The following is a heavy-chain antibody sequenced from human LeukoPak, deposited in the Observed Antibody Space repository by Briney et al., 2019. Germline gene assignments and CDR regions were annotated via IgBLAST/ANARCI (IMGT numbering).Heavy chain of an antibody. Sequence: ASVKVSCKASGYTFTSYGISWVRQAPGQGLEWMGWISPYNGDTRYAQRLQGRVTMSTDTSTSTAYMDLWSLRSDDTAVYYCARGTTRDILTGYYRDEYFQHWGQGTLVTVSS. J-gene: IGHJ1*01. V-gene: IGHV1-18*01. D-gene: IGHD3-9*01. CDR1: GYTFTSYG. CDR3: ARGTTRDILTGYYRDEYFQH. CDR2: ISPYNGDT.